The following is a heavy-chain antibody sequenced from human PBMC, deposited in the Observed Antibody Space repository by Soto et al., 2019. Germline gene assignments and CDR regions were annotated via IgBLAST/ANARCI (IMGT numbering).Heavy chain of an antibody. D-gene: IGHD1-1*01. J-gene: IGHJ4*02. CDR2: ISGSGGST. CDR1: GFTFSSYA. V-gene: IGHV3-23*01. CDR3: AKDLRSHPERMG. Sequence: EVQLLESGGGLVQPGGSLRLSCAASGFTFSSYAMSWVRQAPGKGLEWVSAISGSGGSTYYADSVKGRFTISRDNSKNTLYLQMNSLRAEDTAVYYRAKDLRSHPERMGWGQGTLVTVSS.